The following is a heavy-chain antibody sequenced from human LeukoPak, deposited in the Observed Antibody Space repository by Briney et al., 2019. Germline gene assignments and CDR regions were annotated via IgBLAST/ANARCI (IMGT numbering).Heavy chain of an antibody. D-gene: IGHD1-14*01. J-gene: IGHJ5*02. Sequence: SQTLSLTCAISGDSVSSKSVAWNWIRQSPSRGLEWLGRTYYRSKWYNDYAEFVKSRININPDTSKNQFSLQLNSVTPEDTAVYYCARDRMTGENWFDPWGQGTLVTVSS. V-gene: IGHV6-1*01. CDR1: GDSVSSKSVA. CDR3: ARDRMTGENWFDP. CDR2: TYYRSKWYN.